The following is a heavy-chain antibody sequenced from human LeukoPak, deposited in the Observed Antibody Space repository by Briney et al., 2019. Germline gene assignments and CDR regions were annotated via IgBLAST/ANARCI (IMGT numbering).Heavy chain of an antibody. Sequence: GGSLRLSCAASGFTFSSYGMHWVRQAPGKGLEWVAFIRYDGSNKYYADSVKGRFTISRDNSKNTLYLQMNSLRAEDTAVYYCAKGEVYYDFWSGPYAFDIWGQGTMVTVSS. CDR2: IRYDGSNK. D-gene: IGHD3-3*01. CDR3: AKGEVYYDFWSGPYAFDI. V-gene: IGHV3-30*02. J-gene: IGHJ3*02. CDR1: GFTFSSYG.